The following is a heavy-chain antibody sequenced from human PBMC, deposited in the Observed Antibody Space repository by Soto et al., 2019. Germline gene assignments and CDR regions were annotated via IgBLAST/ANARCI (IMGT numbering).Heavy chain of an antibody. V-gene: IGHV3-33*01. D-gene: IGHD2-21*01. CDR3: ARDASEAVEVVIAPAIDY. J-gene: IGHJ4*02. Sequence: QVQLVESGGGVVQPGRSLRLSCAASGFTFSSYGMHWVRQAPGKGLEWVAVIWYDGSNKYYADSVKGLFTISRDNSKNTLYLQMNSLRAEDTAVYYCARDASEAVEVVIAPAIDYWGQGTLVTVSS. CDR2: IWYDGSNK. CDR1: GFTFSSYG.